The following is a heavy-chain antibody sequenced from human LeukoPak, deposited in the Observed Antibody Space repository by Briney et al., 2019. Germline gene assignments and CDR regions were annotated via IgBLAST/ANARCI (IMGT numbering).Heavy chain of an antibody. Sequence: ASVKVSCKASGYTFTSYGISWVRQAPGQGLEWMGWISAYNGNTNYAQKLQDRVTMTTDTSTSTGYMELRSLRSDDTAVYYCARDAKYCSTTSCYLGYWGQGTLVTVSS. CDR3: ARDAKYCSTTSCYLGY. V-gene: IGHV1-18*01. J-gene: IGHJ4*02. CDR2: ISAYNGNT. CDR1: GYTFTSYG. D-gene: IGHD2-2*01.